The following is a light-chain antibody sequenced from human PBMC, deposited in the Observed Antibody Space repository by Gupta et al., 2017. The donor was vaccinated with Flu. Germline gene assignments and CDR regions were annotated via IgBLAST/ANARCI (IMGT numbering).Light chain of an antibody. V-gene: IGKV2-28*01. Sequence: DIVMTQSPLSLSVTPGEPASISCRSSQSLLHYQGYNYVDWYVQKPGQSPQLLLYLGSSRAPAVPDTSSGSGSGTDFTLKISRVEADHVGISFCRQALQTPFTFGHGTKVDIK. CDR3: RQALQTPFT. CDR2: LGS. J-gene: IGKJ3*01. CDR1: QSLLHYQGYNY.